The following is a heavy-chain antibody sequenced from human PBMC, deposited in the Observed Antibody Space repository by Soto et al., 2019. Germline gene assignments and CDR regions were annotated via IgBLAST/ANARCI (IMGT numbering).Heavy chain of an antibody. V-gene: IGHV1-46*01. D-gene: IGHD3-16*02. CDR3: ARGFYDYVWGSYRSGAFDI. J-gene: IGHJ3*02. Sequence: ASVKVSCKASGYTFTSYYMHWVRQAPGQGLEWMGIINPSGGSTSYAQKFQGRVTMTRDTSTSTVYMELSSLRSEDTAVYYCARGFYDYVWGSYRSGAFDIWGQGTMVTVSS. CDR1: GYTFTSYY. CDR2: INPSGGST.